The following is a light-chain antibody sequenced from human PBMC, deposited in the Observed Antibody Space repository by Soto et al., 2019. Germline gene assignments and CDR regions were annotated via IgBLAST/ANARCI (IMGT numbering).Light chain of an antibody. J-gene: IGKJ3*01. CDR2: DAS. V-gene: IGKV3-11*01. CDR1: QSVSSS. Sequence: EIVLTQSPDTLSLSPGERATLSCRASQSVSSSLAWYQQKPGQAPRLLIYDASNRATGIPARFSGSGSGTDFAFTISSRAPEDFAVYYCQQRSNWPPEVTFGPGTKVDIK. CDR3: QQRSNWPPEVT.